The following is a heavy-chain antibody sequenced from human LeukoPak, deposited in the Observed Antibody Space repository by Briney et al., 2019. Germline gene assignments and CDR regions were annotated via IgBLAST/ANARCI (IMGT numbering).Heavy chain of an antibody. J-gene: IGHJ5*02. CDR1: GFPFSSYG. CDR3: AKDRWPVVAAAGWFDP. V-gene: IGHV3-30*02. D-gene: IGHD2-15*01. Sequence: QPGGSLRLSCAASGFPFSSYGMHWVRQAPGKGLEWVAFIRYDGSNKYYADSVKGRFTISRDNSKNTLYLQMNSLRAEDTAVYYCAKDRWPVVAAAGWFDPWGQGTLVTVSS. CDR2: IRYDGSNK.